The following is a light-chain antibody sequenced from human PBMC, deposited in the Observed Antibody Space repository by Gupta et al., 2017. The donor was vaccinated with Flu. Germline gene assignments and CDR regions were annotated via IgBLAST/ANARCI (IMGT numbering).Light chain of an antibody. V-gene: IGLV2-14*01. Sequence: QSALTQPASVSGSPGQSLTISCTGTSSDVGAYKYVSWYQQHAGKAPKLMIYDVSNRPSGVSNRFSGSKSGNTASLTISGLQAEDEADYYCSSYTSSNTYVFGTGTEVTVL. J-gene: IGLJ1*01. CDR1: SSDVGAYKY. CDR2: DVS. CDR3: SSYTSSNTYV.